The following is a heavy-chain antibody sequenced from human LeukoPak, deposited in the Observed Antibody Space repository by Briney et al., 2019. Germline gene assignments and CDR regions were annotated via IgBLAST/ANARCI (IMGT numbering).Heavy chain of an antibody. CDR3: ARAETKNFDWLY. V-gene: IGHV1-69*13. CDR2: IIPIFGTT. CDR1: GYTFTSYA. J-gene: IGHJ4*02. Sequence: GASVKVSCKASGYTFTSYAMNWVRQAPGQGLEWMGGIIPIFGTTDYAQKFQDRVTITADESVTTFYMELSSLTSDDTAVYYCARAETKNFDWLYWGQGTLVTVSS. D-gene: IGHD3-9*01.